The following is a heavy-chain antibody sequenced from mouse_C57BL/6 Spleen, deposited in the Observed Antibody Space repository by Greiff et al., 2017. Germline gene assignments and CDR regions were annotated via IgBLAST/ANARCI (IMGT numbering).Heavy chain of an antibody. V-gene: IGHV1-61*01. Sequence: QVQLQQPGAELVRPGSSVKLSCKASGYTFTSYWMDWVKQRPGQGLEWIGNIYPSDSETHYNQKFKDKATLTVDKSSSTAYMQLSSLTSEDSAVYYCARSGFGYYGGLYTMDYWGQGTSVTVSS. J-gene: IGHJ4*01. CDR2: IYPSDSET. CDR1: GYTFTSYW. CDR3: ARSGFGYYGGLYTMDY. D-gene: IGHD1-1*02.